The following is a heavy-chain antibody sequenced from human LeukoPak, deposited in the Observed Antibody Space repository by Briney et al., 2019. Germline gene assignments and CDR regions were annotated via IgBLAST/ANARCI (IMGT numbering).Heavy chain of an antibody. V-gene: IGHV4-61*02. CDR3: ASLDGYCSSTSCYRGAFDI. CDR2: IYTSGST. CDR1: GGSISSGSYY. J-gene: IGHJ3*02. D-gene: IGHD2-2*03. Sequence: SQTLSLTCTVSGGSISSGSYYWSWIRQPAGKGLEWIGRIYTSGSTNYNPSLKSRVTISVDTSKNQFSLKLSSVTAADTAVYYCASLDGYCSSTSCYRGAFDIWGQGTMVTVSS.